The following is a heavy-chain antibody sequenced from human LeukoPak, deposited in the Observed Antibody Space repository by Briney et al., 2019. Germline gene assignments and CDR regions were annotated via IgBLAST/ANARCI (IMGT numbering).Heavy chain of an antibody. Sequence: QAGGSLRLSCTASGFTFSAYATMWVRQAPGKGPEWVSAIRGGGTSEFYADSVKGRFRISRDNSKDTLFLQMNSLRAEDTAVYYCARDPNGDYIGAFDMWGPGTMVTVSS. D-gene: IGHD4-17*01. V-gene: IGHV3-23*01. CDR2: IRGGGTSE. J-gene: IGHJ3*02. CDR1: GFTFSAYA. CDR3: ARDPNGDYIGAFDM.